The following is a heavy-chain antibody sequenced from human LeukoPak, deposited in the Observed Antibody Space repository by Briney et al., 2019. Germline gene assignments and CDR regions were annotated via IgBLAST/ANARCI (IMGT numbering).Heavy chain of an antibody. CDR3: ARGELARTYFDY. CDR1: GFTFSDHY. J-gene: IGHJ4*02. V-gene: IGHV3-72*01. D-gene: IGHD1-7*01. CDR2: TRNKANSYTT. Sequence: GGSLRLSCAASGFTFSDHYMDWVRQAPGKGLEWVGRTRNKANSYTTEYAASVKGRFTISRDDSKNSLYLQMNSLKTEDTAVYYCARGELARTYFDYWGQGTLVTVSS.